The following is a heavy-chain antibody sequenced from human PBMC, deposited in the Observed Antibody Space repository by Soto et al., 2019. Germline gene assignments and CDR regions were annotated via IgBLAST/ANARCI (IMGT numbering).Heavy chain of an antibody. J-gene: IGHJ4*02. CDR2: MNPNSGNT. Sequence: ASVKVSCKASGYTFSSYDINWVRQASGQGLEWMGWMNPNSGNTGYAQKFQGRVSMTRNTSITTAYMELSSLTSDDTAVYYCARSSRGYWGQGTQVTVSS. V-gene: IGHV1-8*01. CDR1: GYTFSSYD. CDR3: ARSSRGY.